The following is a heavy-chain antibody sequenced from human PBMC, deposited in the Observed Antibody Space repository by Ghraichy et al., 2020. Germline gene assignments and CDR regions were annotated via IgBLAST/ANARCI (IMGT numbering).Heavy chain of an antibody. Sequence: LSLTCVGSGFTFDSYSMNWVRQSAGKPLEWVSYITSSSSFRSYADSVKGRFTISRDNAQNSLSLQMNSLTDEDTAVYYCARGSRVVRFFYYDGMDVWGQGTTVTVSS. J-gene: IGHJ6*02. CDR1: GFTFDSYS. CDR3: ARGSRVVRFFYYDGMDV. CDR2: ITSSSSFR. V-gene: IGHV3-48*02. D-gene: IGHD4-23*01.